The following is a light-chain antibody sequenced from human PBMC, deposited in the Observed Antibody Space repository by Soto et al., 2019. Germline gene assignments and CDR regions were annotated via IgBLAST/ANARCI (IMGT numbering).Light chain of an antibody. CDR2: GAS. CDR3: HQYSSSTKT. J-gene: IGKJ1*01. V-gene: IGKV3-20*01. Sequence: EIVMTQSPATLSVSPGEIATLYCRASQSVSSNLAWYQHKPGQAPRLLTYGASTRATGIPDRFSGSGSGTDFTLTISRLEPEDFAVYYCHQYSSSTKTFGQGTKVDIK. CDR1: QSVSSN.